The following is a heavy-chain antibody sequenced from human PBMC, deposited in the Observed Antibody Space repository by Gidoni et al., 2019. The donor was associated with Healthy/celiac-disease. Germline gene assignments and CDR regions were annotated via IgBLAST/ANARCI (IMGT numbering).Heavy chain of an antibody. V-gene: IGHV3-48*03. Sequence: EVQLVESGGGLVQPGGSLRLSCAASGFTLSSYEMHWVRQAPGKGLEWVSYISSSGSTIYYADSVKGRFTISRDNAKNSLYLQMNSLRAEDTAVYYCAREPLYSGSLHHAFDIWGQGTMVTVSS. D-gene: IGHD1-26*01. J-gene: IGHJ3*02. CDR2: ISSSGSTI. CDR1: GFTLSSYE. CDR3: AREPLYSGSLHHAFDI.